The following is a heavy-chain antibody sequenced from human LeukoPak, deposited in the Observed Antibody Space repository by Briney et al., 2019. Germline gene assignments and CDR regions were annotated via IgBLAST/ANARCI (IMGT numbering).Heavy chain of an antibody. V-gene: IGHV3-74*01. CDR1: GFTFSGYW. D-gene: IGHD3-10*01. CDR2: IKTDGKST. Sequence: SGGSLRLSYAASGFTFSGYWMHWVRQAPGKGLVWVSLIKTDGKSTSYADSVKGRFTISRDNAKNTLYLQMNSLRAEDTAVYYCARDRGYAFDIWGQGTMVTVSS. J-gene: IGHJ3*02. CDR3: ARDRGYAFDI.